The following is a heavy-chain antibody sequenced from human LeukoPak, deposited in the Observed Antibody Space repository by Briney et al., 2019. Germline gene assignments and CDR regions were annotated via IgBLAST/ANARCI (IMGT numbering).Heavy chain of an antibody. J-gene: IGHJ4*02. V-gene: IGHV1-18*01. CDR1: GYTFSNYG. CDR3: ARREKRYSGSLLEDH. D-gene: IGHD1-26*01. Sequence: AASVKVSCKASGYTFSNYGISWVRQAPGQGLEWMGWIGGFKGNTNYAQKFQGRVTLTTDRSTSTVYMELRSLKSDDTAMYYCARREKRYSGSLLEDHWGQGTLVTVSS. CDR2: IGGFKGNT.